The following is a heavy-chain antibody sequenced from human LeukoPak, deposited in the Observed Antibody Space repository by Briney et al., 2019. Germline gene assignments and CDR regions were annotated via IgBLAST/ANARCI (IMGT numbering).Heavy chain of an antibody. CDR3: AREGIAVAGTPSYYFDY. CDR2: INPSGGST. Sequence: ASVKVSCKASGYTFTSYYMHWVRQAPGQGLEWMGIINPSGGSTSYAQKFQGRVTMTRDTSTSTVYMELSSLRSEDTAVYYCAREGIAVAGTPSYYFDYWGQGTLVTVSS. D-gene: IGHD6-19*01. J-gene: IGHJ4*02. V-gene: IGHV1-46*01. CDR1: GYTFTSYY.